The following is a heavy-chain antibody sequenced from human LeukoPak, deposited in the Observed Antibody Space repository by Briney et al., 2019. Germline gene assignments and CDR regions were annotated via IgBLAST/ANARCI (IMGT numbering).Heavy chain of an antibody. CDR3: ARRMVVAAGDAFDI. V-gene: IGHV1-69*02. Sequence: SVKVSCKASGYTFTGYYMHWVRQAPGQGLEWMGRIVPILPIANYAQKFQGRVTITADKSTGTAYIELSSLRSEDTAMYYCARRMVVAAGDAFDIWGQGTVVTVSS. D-gene: IGHD2-15*01. CDR2: IVPILPIA. J-gene: IGHJ3*02. CDR1: GYTFTGYY.